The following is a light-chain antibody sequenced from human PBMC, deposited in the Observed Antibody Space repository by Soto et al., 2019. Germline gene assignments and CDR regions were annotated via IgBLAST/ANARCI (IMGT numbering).Light chain of an antibody. CDR1: QGISSW. Sequence: IQMTQSPSSVSASVGDRVTITCRASQGISSWLVWYQQKPGKAPKLLIHGASSLQGGVPSRFSGSGSGTEFTLTISSLQPEDFATYYCQQANRFPLTFGGGTRVESK. CDR2: GAS. V-gene: IGKV1D-12*01. CDR3: QQANRFPLT. J-gene: IGKJ4*01.